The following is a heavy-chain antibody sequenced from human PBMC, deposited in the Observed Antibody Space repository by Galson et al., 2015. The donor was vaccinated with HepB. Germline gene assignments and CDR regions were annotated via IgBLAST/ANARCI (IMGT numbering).Heavy chain of an antibody. CDR1: GFTFSRYA. Sequence: SLRLSCAASGFTFSRYAMTWVRQAPGKGLEWVSSITSSGGNSYYTESVKGRLTISRDNSKNTVLLQLNSLRVEDTAVYYCAKDGVMVAANPYHFHYWGQGTLVTVSS. J-gene: IGHJ4*02. CDR2: ITSSGGNS. V-gene: IGHV3-23*01. CDR3: AKDGVMVAANPYHFHY. D-gene: IGHD2-15*01.